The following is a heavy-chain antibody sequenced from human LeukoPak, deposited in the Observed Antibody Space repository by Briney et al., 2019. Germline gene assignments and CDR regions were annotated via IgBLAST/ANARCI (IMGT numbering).Heavy chain of an antibody. CDR3: ARDGVWGSYNYFDY. J-gene: IGHJ4*02. D-gene: IGHD3-16*01. Sequence: GASVKVSCKASGGTFSSYAISWVRQAPRQGLEWMGGIIPIFGTANYAQKFQGRVTITADKSTSTAYMELSSLRSEDTAVYYCARDGVWGSYNYFDYWGQGTLVTVSS. CDR2: IIPIFGTA. CDR1: GGTFSSYA. V-gene: IGHV1-69*06.